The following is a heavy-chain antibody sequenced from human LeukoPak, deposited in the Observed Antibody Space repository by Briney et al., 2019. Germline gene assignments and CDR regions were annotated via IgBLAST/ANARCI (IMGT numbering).Heavy chain of an antibody. J-gene: IGHJ4*02. D-gene: IGHD3-16*01. CDR2: ISYDGSNK. Sequence: GGSLRLSCAASGFTFSSYAMHWVRQAPGKGLEGVAVISYDGSNKYYADSVKGRFTISRDNSKNTLYLQMNSLRAEDTAVYYCARGLRLPFDYWGQGTLVTVSS. V-gene: IGHV3-30*04. CDR1: GFTFSSYA. CDR3: ARGLRLPFDY.